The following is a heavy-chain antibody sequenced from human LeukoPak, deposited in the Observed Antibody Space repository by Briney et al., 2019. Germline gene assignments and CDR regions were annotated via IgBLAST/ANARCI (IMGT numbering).Heavy chain of an antibody. CDR1: GFTFSSYD. V-gene: IGHV3-13*01. Sequence: PGRSLRLSCAASGFTFSSYDMHWVRQATGKGLEWVSAIGTAGDTYYPGSVKGRFTISRENAKNSLYLQMNSLRAGDTAVYYCARGLAPGYGMDVWGQGTTVTVSS. J-gene: IGHJ6*02. CDR2: IGTAGDT. CDR3: ARGLAPGYGMDV. D-gene: IGHD3-22*01.